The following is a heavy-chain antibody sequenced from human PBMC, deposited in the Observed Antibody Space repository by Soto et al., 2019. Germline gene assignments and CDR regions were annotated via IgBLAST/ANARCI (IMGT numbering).Heavy chain of an antibody. V-gene: IGHV4-31*03. CDR3: ARAPLSAFDI. CDR1: GGSISSGGYY. CDR2: IYYSGST. J-gene: IGHJ3*02. Sequence: QVQLQESGPGLVKPSQTLSLTCTVSGGSISSGGYYWSWIRQHPGKGLEWIGYIYYSGSTYYNPSLKSRVTISVDTSKNHVSLQLSSVTAADTAVYDCARAPLSAFDIWGQGTMVTVSS.